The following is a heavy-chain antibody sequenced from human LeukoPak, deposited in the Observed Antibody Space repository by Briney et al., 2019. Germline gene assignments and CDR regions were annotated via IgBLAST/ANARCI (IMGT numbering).Heavy chain of an antibody. D-gene: IGHD6-13*01. CDR1: GGSISSYY. V-gene: IGHV4-59*01. J-gene: IGHJ4*02. CDR3: ARGEAAAGINY. CDR2: IYYSGST. Sequence: SETLSLTCTVSGGSISSYYWSWIRQPPGRGLEWIGYIYYSGSTNYNPSLKSRVTISVDTSKNQFSLKLSSVTAADTAVYYCARGEAAAGINYWGQGTLVTVSS.